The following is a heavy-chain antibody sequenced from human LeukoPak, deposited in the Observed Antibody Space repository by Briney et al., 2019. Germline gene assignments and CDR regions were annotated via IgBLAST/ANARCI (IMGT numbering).Heavy chain of an antibody. CDR2: IIPIFGTA. Sequence: GASVKVSCKASGGTFSSYAISWVRQAPGQGLEWMGGIIPIFGTANYTQKFQGRVTITADESTSTAYMELSSLRSEDTAAYYCARAAGRYGPSPPYYWGQGTLVTVSS. D-gene: IGHD5-18*01. CDR1: GGTFSSYA. J-gene: IGHJ4*02. V-gene: IGHV1-69*13. CDR3: ARAAGRYGPSPPYY.